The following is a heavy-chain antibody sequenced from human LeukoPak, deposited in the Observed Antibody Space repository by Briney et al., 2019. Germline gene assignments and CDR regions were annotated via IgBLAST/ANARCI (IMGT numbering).Heavy chain of an antibody. CDR3: ARGDYGDFN. V-gene: IGHV1-2*02. J-gene: IGHJ4*02. Sequence: ASVKVSCKASGYTFTSYAMNWVRQAPGQGLEWMGWINTNNGDTKYAQKFQGRVTMTRDTSISTAYMELSRLTSDDTAVYYCARGDYGDFNRGQGTLVTVSS. CDR1: GYTFTSYA. D-gene: IGHD4-17*01. CDR2: INTNNGDT.